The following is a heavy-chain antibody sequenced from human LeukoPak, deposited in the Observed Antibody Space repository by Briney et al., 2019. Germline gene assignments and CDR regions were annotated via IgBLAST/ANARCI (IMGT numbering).Heavy chain of an antibody. D-gene: IGHD5-12*01. V-gene: IGHV3-11*04. J-gene: IGHJ4*02. CDR2: ISSSGSTI. CDR1: GFTFSDYY. CDR3: AKGQFGLEIVY. Sequence: PGGSLRLSCAASGFTFSDYYMSWIRRAPGKGLEWVSYISSSGSTIYYADSVKGRFTISRDNAKNSLYLQMNRLRAEDTAVYYSAKGQFGLEIVYWGQGNLVTVSS.